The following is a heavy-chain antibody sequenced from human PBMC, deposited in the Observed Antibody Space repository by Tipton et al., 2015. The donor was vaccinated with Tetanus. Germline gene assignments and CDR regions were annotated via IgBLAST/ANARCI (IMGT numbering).Heavy chain of an antibody. V-gene: IGHV3-30*03. D-gene: IGHD3-3*01. Sequence: QLVQSGGGVVQPGRSLRLSCAASGFIFSSYNMHWLRQAPGKGLGWVAAISFHGREKYYADAVKGRFTISRDNSKSTLYLQMNSLRPEDTAVFYCAREEAGVDTRSNYWGQGTLVTVSS. J-gene: IGHJ4*02. CDR2: ISFHGREK. CDR1: GFIFSSYN. CDR3: AREEAGVDTRSNY.